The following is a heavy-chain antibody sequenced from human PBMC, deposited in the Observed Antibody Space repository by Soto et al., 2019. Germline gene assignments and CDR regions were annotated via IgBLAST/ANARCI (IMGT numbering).Heavy chain of an antibody. D-gene: IGHD1-26*01. CDR2: ITRTDST. J-gene: IGHJ4*02. Sequence: GSLRLSCTAFGFTFSNYAMSWVRQAPGKGLEWVSAITRTDSTYYADSVKGRFTISRDNSRNTLYLQMNSLGAEDAALYYCAKALVGEVGATDYWGQGTLVTVSS. CDR3: AKALVGEVGATDY. CDR1: GFTFSNYA. V-gene: IGHV3-23*01.